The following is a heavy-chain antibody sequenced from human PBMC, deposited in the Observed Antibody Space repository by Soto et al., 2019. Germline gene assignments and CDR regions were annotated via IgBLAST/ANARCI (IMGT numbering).Heavy chain of an antibody. Sequence: QVQLVQSGAEVKKPGSSVKVSCKASGGTFSSYAISWVRQAPGQGLEWMGGIIPIFGTANYAQKFPGRVTITADEYTSTADPELSTLRSEDTAVYYCATSIVGATTFPPHAFDNWGQGTMVTVSS. V-gene: IGHV1-69*01. CDR1: GGTFSSYA. J-gene: IGHJ3*02. CDR3: ATSIVGATTFPPHAFDN. D-gene: IGHD1-26*01. CDR2: IIPIFGTA.